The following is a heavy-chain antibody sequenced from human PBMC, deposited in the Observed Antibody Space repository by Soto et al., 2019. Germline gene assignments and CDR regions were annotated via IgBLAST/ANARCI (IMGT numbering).Heavy chain of an antibody. CDR1: GGSIRSSSYY. CDR3: ARDTNYYAPGNYWFDP. CDR2: IYYSGST. D-gene: IGHD3-10*01. J-gene: IGHJ5*02. V-gene: IGHV4-39*07. Sequence: SETLSLTCTVSGGSIRSSSYYWGWIRQPPGKGLEWIGSIYYSGSTYYNPSLKSRVTMSVDTSKKQFSLRLTSVTAADTAMYYCARDTNYYAPGNYWFDPWGPGTLVTVSS.